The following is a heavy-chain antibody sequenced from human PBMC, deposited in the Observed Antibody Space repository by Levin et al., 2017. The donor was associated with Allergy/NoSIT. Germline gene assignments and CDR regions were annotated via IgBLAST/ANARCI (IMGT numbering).Heavy chain of an antibody. CDR1: GFTFSSYW. J-gene: IGHJ5*02. D-gene: IGHD1-26*01. CDR2: INSDGSST. CDR3: ARDRRYGTEWELHA. V-gene: IGHV3-74*01. Sequence: GESLKISCAASGFTFSSYWMHWVRQAPGKGLVWVSRINSDGSSTSYADSVKGRFTISRDNAKNTLYLQMNSLRAEDTAVYYCARDRRYGTEWELHAWGQGTLVTVSS.